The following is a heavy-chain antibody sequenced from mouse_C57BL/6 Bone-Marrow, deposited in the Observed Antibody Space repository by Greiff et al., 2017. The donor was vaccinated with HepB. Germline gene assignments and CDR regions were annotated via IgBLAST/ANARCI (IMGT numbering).Heavy chain of an antibody. CDR2: IYPRSGNT. V-gene: IGHV1-81*01. J-gene: IGHJ2*01. D-gene: IGHD1-1*01. CDR1: GYTFTSYG. Sequence: VQLQESGAELARPGASVKLSCKASGYTFTSYGISWVKQRTGQGLEWIGEIYPRSGNTYYNEKFKGKATLTADKSSSTAYMELRSLTSEDSAVYFCARYPYYYGKGYWGQGTTLTVSS. CDR3: ARYPYYYGKGY.